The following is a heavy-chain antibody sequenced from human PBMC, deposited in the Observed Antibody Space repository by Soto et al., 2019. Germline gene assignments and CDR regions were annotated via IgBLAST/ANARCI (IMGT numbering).Heavy chain of an antibody. J-gene: IGHJ4*02. CDR2: IYHSGDT. Sequence: LSLTCTVSGGSISSHYWTWIRQSPGKGLEWIGNIYHSGDTNYSPSLKSRVTISVDTSKNQFSLKLRSVTAADTAAYYCARKSASLFDYWGQGTLVTVSS. CDR3: ARKSASLFDY. CDR1: GGSISSHY. D-gene: IGHD3-3*01. V-gene: IGHV4-59*11.